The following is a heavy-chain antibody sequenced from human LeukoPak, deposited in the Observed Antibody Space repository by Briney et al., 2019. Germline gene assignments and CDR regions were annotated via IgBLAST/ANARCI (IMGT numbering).Heavy chain of an antibody. CDR3: TSPAHDFDLWSGYYSL. D-gene: IGHD3-3*01. CDR1: GFLFSDSA. V-gene: IGHV3-73*01. Sequence: PGGSLKLSCKVSGFLFSDSAIHWVRHAAGKGLEWVGRIRSKAHSGETGYADSVKGRFTISRDDSKDTSYLQMNSLRPEDTALYYCTSPAHDFDLWSGYYSLWGHGTQVTVSS. CDR2: IRSKAHSGET. J-gene: IGHJ4*01.